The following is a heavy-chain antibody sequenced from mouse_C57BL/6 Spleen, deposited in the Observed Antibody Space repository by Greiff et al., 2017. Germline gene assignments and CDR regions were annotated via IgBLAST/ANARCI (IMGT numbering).Heavy chain of an antibody. Sequence: EVQLVESGGGLVKPGGSLKLSCAASGFTFSSYAMSWVRQTPEKKLEWVATISDGGSYTYYPDNVKGRFTISRDNAKNNLYLQMSHLKSEDTAMYYCARDGYYGSRPFAYWGQGTLVTVSA. CDR2: ISDGGSYT. V-gene: IGHV5-4*01. CDR1: GFTFSSYA. CDR3: ARDGYYGSRPFAY. D-gene: IGHD1-1*01. J-gene: IGHJ3*01.